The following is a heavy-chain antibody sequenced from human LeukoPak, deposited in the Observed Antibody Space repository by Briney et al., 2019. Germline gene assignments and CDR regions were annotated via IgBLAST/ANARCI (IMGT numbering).Heavy chain of an antibody. CDR2: IYTSGST. CDR3: ARMEERVVVPAGSAFDI. Sequence: SETLSLTCTVSGGSISSYYWSWIRQPAGKGLEWIGRIYTSGSTNYNPSLKSRVTMSVDTSKNQFSLKLSSVTAADTAVYYCARMEERVVVPAGSAFDIWGQGTMVTVSS. D-gene: IGHD2-2*01. CDR1: GGSISSYY. J-gene: IGHJ3*02. V-gene: IGHV4-4*07.